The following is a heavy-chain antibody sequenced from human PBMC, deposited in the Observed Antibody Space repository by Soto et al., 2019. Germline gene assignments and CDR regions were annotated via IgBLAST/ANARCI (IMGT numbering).Heavy chain of an antibody. Sequence: PGGSLRLSCAASGFTFSSYGMHWVRQAPGKGLEWVAVISYDGSNKYYADSVKGRFTISRDNAKNTLYLQMTSLRAEDTAVYYCARVSREVVPAAIDYWGQGTLVTVSS. V-gene: IGHV3-30*03. D-gene: IGHD2-2*01. CDR2: ISYDGSNK. J-gene: IGHJ4*02. CDR1: GFTFSSYG. CDR3: ARVSREVVPAAIDY.